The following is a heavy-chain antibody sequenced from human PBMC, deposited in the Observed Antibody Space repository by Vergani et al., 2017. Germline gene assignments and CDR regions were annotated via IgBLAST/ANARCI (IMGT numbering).Heavy chain of an antibody. CDR2: LYVVGTS. J-gene: IGHJ6*02. Sequence: EVQLLESGGDLVQPGGSLRLSCAASGFSFTTYAMSWVRQAPGKGLEWVSILYVVGTSDYADSVKGRFTVSRDISKNTLHLQLNSLRVEDTAVYFCSYGMDVWGQGTIVTVSS. CDR3: SYGMDV. CDR1: GFSFTTYA. V-gene: IGHV3-23*03.